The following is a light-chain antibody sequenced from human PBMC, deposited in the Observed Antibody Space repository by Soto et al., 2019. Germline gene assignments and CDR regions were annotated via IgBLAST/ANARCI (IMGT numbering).Light chain of an antibody. J-gene: IGKJ3*01. V-gene: IGKV3-20*01. Sequence: EIVMTQSPGTLSLSPGETATLSCRASQSVSSNYVAWFHQKPGQAPRLLIYGASSRATGVPDSFSASGSGTDFTLTISRLEPEDFAVYYCHQYGRSPFTFGPGTKVDIK. CDR1: QSVSSNY. CDR3: HQYGRSPFT. CDR2: GAS.